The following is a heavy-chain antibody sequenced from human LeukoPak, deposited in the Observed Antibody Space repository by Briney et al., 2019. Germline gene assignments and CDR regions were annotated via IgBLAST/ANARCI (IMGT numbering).Heavy chain of an antibody. D-gene: IGHD3-16*01. CDR1: GFTFDDYA. V-gene: IGHV3-9*01. CDR2: ISWNSGSI. J-gene: IGHJ4*02. CDR3: ARGRLGATYYFDY. Sequence: GRSLRLSCAASGFTFDDYAMHWVRQAPGKGLEWVSGISWNSGSIGYADSVKGRFTISRDNAKNSLYLQMNSLRAEDTAVYYCARGRLGATYYFDYWGQGTLVTVSS.